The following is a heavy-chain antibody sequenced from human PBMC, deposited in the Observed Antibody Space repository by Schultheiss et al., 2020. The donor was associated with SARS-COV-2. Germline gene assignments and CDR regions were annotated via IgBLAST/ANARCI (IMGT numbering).Heavy chain of an antibody. CDR3: AKDLRPSSGWYAYYFDY. Sequence: GGSLRLSCAASGFTISSNYIKCVRQAPGRGLECVSLIYSCSNTYCTDSMKGRFTISRDNSKNTLYLQMNSLRAEDTAVYYCAKDLRPSSGWYAYYFDYWGQGTLVTVSS. V-gene: IGHV3-53*01. D-gene: IGHD6-19*01. CDR1: GFTISSNY. CDR2: IYSCSNT. J-gene: IGHJ4*02.